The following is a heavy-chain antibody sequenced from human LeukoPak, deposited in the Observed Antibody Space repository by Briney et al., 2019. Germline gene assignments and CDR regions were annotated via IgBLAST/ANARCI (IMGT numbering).Heavy chain of an antibody. CDR3: ARVGTTVTSYDY. V-gene: IGHV1-46*01. Sequence: ASVKVSCKASGYTFTSYYMHWVRQAPGQGLEWMGIINPSGGSTSYAQKFQGRVTMTRDTSISTAYMELSRLRSDDMAVYYCARVGTTVTSYDYWGQGTLVTVSS. D-gene: IGHD4-17*01. CDR2: INPSGGST. J-gene: IGHJ4*02. CDR1: GYTFTSYY.